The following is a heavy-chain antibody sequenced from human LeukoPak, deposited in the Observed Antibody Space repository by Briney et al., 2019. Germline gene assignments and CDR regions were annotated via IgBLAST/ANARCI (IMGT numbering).Heavy chain of an antibody. V-gene: IGHV1-2*02. CDR3: ARTGCSSTSCLHYYYYMDV. CDR2: INPNSGGT. D-gene: IGHD2-2*01. Sequence: GASVKVSCKASGYTFTGYYMHWVRQAPGQGLEWMGWINPNSGGTNYAQKFQGRVTMTRDTSISTAYMELSRLRSDDTAVYYCARTGCSSTSCLHYYYYMDVWGKGTTVTVSS. J-gene: IGHJ6*03. CDR1: GYTFTGYY.